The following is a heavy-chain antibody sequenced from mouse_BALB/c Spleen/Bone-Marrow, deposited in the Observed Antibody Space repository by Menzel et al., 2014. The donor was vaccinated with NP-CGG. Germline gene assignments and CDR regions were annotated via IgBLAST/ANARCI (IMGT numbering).Heavy chain of an antibody. CDR1: GFSLTNYG. Sequence: QVQLKQSGPGLVAPSPSLSITCTISGFSLTNYGVHWVRQPPGKGLEWLGVIWSDGSTTYNSAIKSRLSISKDNSKSQVFLKRNSLQTDDTAMYYCARHRYYAMDYWGQGTSVTVSS. J-gene: IGHJ4*01. V-gene: IGHV2-6-1*01. CDR2: IWSDGST. CDR3: ARHRYYAMDY.